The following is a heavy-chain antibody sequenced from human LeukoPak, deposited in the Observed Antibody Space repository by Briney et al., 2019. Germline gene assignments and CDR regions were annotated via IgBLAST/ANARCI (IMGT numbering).Heavy chain of an antibody. CDR2: LHSGGDT. V-gene: IGHV3-53*01. D-gene: IGHD5/OR15-5a*01. CDR3: ARGKVYYYYDY. Sequence: GGSLRPSCAVSGFNVRSNYMTWVRQAPGKGLGWVSVLHSGGDTYYADSVRSRFTISRGNSENMLLLQMNGLRADDSAIYYCARGKVYYYYDYWGQGTLVTVSS. CDR1: GFNVRSNY. J-gene: IGHJ4*02.